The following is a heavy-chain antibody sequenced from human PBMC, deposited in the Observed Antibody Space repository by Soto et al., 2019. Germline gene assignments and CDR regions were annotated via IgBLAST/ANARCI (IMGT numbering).Heavy chain of an antibody. CDR3: AHTHYRGVIPNPFDY. D-gene: IGHD3-10*01. CDR1: GFSLSTSGVG. CDR2: IYWADDK. V-gene: IGHV2-5*02. Sequence: SGPTLVNPTQTLTLTCTFSGFSLSTSGVGVGWIRQPPGKALEWLALIYWADDKEYSPSLKNRLTITKDTSKNQVVLMMTNMDRVDTATYYCAHTHYRGVIPNPFDYWGQGTPVTVSS. J-gene: IGHJ4*02.